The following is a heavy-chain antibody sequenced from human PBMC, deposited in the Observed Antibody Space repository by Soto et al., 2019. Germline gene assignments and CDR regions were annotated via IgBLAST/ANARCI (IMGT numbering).Heavy chain of an antibody. D-gene: IGHD3-22*01. Sequence: GASVKVSCKASGYTFTGYYMHWVRQAPGQGLEWMGWINPNSGGTNYAQKFQGRVTMTRDTSISTAYMELSRLRSDDTAVYYCARMYYDSSGYYPPSTDYYGMDVWGQGTTVTVSS. CDR1: GYTFTGYY. J-gene: IGHJ6*02. CDR2: INPNSGGT. V-gene: IGHV1-2*02. CDR3: ARMYYDSSGYYPPSTDYYGMDV.